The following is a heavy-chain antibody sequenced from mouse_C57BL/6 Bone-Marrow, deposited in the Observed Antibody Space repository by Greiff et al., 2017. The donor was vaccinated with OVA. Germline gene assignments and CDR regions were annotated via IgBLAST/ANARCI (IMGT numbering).Heavy chain of an antibody. J-gene: IGHJ4*01. Sequence: VQLVESGAELARPGASVKLSCKASGYTFTSYGISWVKQRTGQGLEWIGEIYPRSGNTYYNEKFKGKATLTADKSSSTAYMELRSLTSEDSAVYYCTRMKLTGDYYAMDYWGQGTSVTVSS. CDR3: TRMKLTGDYYAMDY. D-gene: IGHD1-1*01. V-gene: IGHV1-81*01. CDR2: IYPRSGNT. CDR1: GYTFTSYG.